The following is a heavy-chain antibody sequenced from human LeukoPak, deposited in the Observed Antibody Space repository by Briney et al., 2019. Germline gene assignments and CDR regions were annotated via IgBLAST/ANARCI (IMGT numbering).Heavy chain of an antibody. D-gene: IGHD5-24*01. CDR1: GFTFSSYA. Sequence: RVLRLSCAASGFTFSSYAMHWVRQAPGKGLEWVAVISYDGSNKYYADSVKGRFTISRDNSKNTLYLQMNSLRAEDTAVYYCARAEMATSSGGIYWGQGTLVTVSS. J-gene: IGHJ4*02. CDR2: ISYDGSNK. V-gene: IGHV3-30*04. CDR3: ARAEMATSSGGIY.